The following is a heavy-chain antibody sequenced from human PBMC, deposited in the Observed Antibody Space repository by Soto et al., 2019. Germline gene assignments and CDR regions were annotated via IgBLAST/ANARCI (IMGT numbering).Heavy chain of an antibody. CDR2: IYYSGST. J-gene: IGHJ6*02. V-gene: IGHV4-31*03. D-gene: IGHD2-21*02. CDR1: GGSICSGGYY. CDR3: ARVCGGDCHYGMDV. Sequence: SETLSLTCTVSGGSICSGGYYWSWIRQHPGKGLEWIGYIYYSGSTYYNPSLKSRVTISVDTSKNQFSLKLSSVTAADTAVYYCARVCGGDCHYGMDVWGQGTTVTVSS.